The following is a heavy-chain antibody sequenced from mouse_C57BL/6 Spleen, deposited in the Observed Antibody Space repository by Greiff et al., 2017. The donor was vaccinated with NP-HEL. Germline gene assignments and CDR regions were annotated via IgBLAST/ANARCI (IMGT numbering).Heavy chain of an antibody. Sequence: EVMLVESGAELVKPGASVKLSCTASGFNIKDYYMHWVKQRTEQGLEWIGRIDPEDGETKYAPKFQGKATITADTSSNTAYLQLSSLTSEDTAVYYCARWAPFITTAAMDYWGQGTSVTVSS. J-gene: IGHJ4*01. D-gene: IGHD1-1*01. CDR3: ARWAPFITTAAMDY. CDR1: GFNIKDYY. CDR2: IDPEDGET. V-gene: IGHV14-2*01.